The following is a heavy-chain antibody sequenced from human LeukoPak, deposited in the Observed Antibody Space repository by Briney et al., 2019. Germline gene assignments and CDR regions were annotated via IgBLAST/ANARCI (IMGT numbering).Heavy chain of an antibody. CDR2: ISTST. CDR3: AKFEGATIPGWFNDY. V-gene: IGHV3-23*01. Sequence: GGSLRLSCAASGFTFSSYAMTWVRQAPGRGLEWVSAISTSTYYADSVKGRFTISRDNSKNTLYLQMNSLRTEDTAVYFCAKFEGATIPGWFNDYWGQGILVTVSS. CDR1: GFTFSSYA. J-gene: IGHJ4*02. D-gene: IGHD6-19*01.